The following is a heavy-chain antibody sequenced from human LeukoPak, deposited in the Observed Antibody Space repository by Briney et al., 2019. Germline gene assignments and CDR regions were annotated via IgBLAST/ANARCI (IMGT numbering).Heavy chain of an antibody. CDR3: TTETIRFCSDTDCLQGEF. V-gene: IGHV4-38-2*02. Sequence: KPSETLSLTCDVSGYSISRGYYWGWVRQSPGKGLEWIANIHHSGRTYYNPSLKSRVTISVDMSKNQISLKLTSVTAADTAVYHCTTETIRFCSDTDCLQGEFWGQGALVTVSS. D-gene: IGHD2-15*01. CDR1: GYSISRGYY. CDR2: IHHSGRT. J-gene: IGHJ4*02.